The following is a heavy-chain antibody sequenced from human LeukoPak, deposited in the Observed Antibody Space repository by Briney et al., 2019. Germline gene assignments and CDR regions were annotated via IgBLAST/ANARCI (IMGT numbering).Heavy chain of an antibody. CDR1: GGAISSGDYY. CDR2: IYYSGST. Sequence: SETLSLTCTVSGGAISSGDYYWSWIRQPPGKGLEWIGYIYYSGSTYYNPSLKSRVTISVDTSKNQFSLKLSSVTAADTAVYHCARTYYDFWSGYLDYWGQGTLVTVSS. CDR3: ARTYYDFWSGYLDY. D-gene: IGHD3-3*01. V-gene: IGHV4-30-4*08. J-gene: IGHJ4*02.